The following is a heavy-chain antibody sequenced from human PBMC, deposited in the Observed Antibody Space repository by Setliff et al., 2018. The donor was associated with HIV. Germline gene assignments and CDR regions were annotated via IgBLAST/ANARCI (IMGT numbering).Heavy chain of an antibody. Sequence: ASVKVSCKASGYTFISYGISWVRHAPGQGLEWMGWISDFKGNTIYAQKLQGRLTMTTDTSTSTAYMELRSLRSDDTAVYYCARSGPQTTWYFDVWGQGTMVTVPS. V-gene: IGHV1-18*01. D-gene: IGHD2-15*01. J-gene: IGHJ3*01. CDR2: ISDFKGNT. CDR1: GYTFISYG. CDR3: ARSGPQTTWYFDV.